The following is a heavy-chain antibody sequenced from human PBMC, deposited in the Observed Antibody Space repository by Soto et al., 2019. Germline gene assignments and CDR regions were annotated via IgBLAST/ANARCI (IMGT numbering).Heavy chain of an antibody. CDR1: GFTFSRYG. J-gene: IGHJ4*02. D-gene: IGHD6-19*01. Sequence: ETLSLTCAVSGFTFSRYGMNWVRQAPGKGLEWVSGISGSGGSTYYADSVKGRFTISRDNSNNTLYVQMHSLRAEDTAVYYCAKERAVAGFDYWGQGTPGTVSS. CDR2: ISGSGGST. V-gene: IGHV3-23*01. CDR3: AKERAVAGFDY.